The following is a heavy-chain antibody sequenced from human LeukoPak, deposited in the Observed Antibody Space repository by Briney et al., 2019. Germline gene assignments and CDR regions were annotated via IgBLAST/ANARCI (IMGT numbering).Heavy chain of an antibody. CDR1: GGSLSSSN. CDR3: ATYSSGVLYC. CDR2: TYSSGST. D-gene: IGHD6-19*01. Sequence: GSLSLTPTLSGGSLSSSNSRSGPQPPRKRLEWIVYTYSSGSTKYTRSLKSRVTISVDTSKKQFSLKLSSVTAADTAVYYCATYSSGVLYCWGQGTLVTVSS. V-gene: IGHV4-59*08. J-gene: IGHJ4*01.